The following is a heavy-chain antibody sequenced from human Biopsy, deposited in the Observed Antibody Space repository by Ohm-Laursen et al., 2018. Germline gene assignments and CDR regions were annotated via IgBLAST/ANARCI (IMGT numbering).Heavy chain of an antibody. D-gene: IGHD3-3*01. J-gene: IGHJ4*02. Sequence: SSVKVSCKTSGGTFSSYVISWVRQAPGEGLEWMGGIIAVSGLVNYAPKFQGRVSITADKSTTTAYMELSNLKSEDTAVYYCAIPFQYYDSWGGYPPFDHWGQGTLVTVSS. CDR3: AIPFQYYDSWGGYPPFDH. CDR1: GGTFSSYV. V-gene: IGHV1-69*17. CDR2: IIAVSGLV.